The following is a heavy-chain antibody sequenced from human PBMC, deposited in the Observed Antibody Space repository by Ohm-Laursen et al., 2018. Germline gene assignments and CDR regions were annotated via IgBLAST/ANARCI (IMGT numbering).Heavy chain of an antibody. CDR3: ARGGTYGY. CDR1: GHTFTSYY. V-gene: IGHV1-2*02. Sequence: SVKVSCKASGHTFTSYYIHWVRQAPGQGLEWMGWINPNTGGTNYAQKFQGRVTMTRDTSISTAYMELSRLKSDDTAVYYCARGGTYGYWGQGTLVTVSS. J-gene: IGHJ4*02. D-gene: IGHD4-17*01. CDR2: INPNTGGT.